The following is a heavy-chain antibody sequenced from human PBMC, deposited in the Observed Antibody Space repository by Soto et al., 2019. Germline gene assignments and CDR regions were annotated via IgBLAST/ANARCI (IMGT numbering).Heavy chain of an antibody. CDR3: AVTTVRRLALYYYYYGMDV. V-gene: IGHV1-69*01. CDR2: IIPIFGTA. J-gene: IGHJ6*02. CDR1: GGTFSSYA. D-gene: IGHD4-4*01. Sequence: QVQLVQSGAEVKKPGSSVKVSCKASGGTFSSYAISWVRQAPGQGLEWMGGIIPIFGTAHYAQKFQGRVTITADESTSTAYMELSSRRSEDTAVYYCAVTTVRRLALYYYYYGMDVWGQGTTVTVSS.